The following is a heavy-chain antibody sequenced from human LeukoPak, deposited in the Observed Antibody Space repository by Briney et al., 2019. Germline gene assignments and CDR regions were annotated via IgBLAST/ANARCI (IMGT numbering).Heavy chain of an antibody. CDR2: IRYDGSNK. CDR3: AKDGLAYCGGDCYFDY. D-gene: IGHD2-21*02. Sequence: GGSLRLSRAASGFTFSSYGMHWVRQAPGKGLEWVAFIRYDGSNKYYADSVKGRFTISRDNSKNTLYLQMNSLRAEDTAVYYCAKDGLAYCGGDCYFDYWGQGTLVTVSS. CDR1: GFTFSSYG. J-gene: IGHJ4*02. V-gene: IGHV3-30*02.